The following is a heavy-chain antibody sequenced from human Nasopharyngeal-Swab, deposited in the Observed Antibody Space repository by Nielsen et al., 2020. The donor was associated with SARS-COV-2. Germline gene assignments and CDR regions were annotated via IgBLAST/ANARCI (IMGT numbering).Heavy chain of an antibody. Sequence: WIRQPPGKGLEWVSAISGSGGSTYYADSVKGRFTISRDNSKNTLYLQMNSLRAEDTAVYYCAKLSPYYYGSGSSHDAFDIWGQGTMFTVSS. CDR2: ISGSGGST. V-gene: IGHV3-23*01. CDR3: AKLSPYYYGSGSSHDAFDI. D-gene: IGHD3-10*01. J-gene: IGHJ3*02.